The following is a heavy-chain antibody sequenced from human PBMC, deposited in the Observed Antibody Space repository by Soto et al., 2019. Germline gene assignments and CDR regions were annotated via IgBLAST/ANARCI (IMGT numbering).Heavy chain of an antibody. J-gene: IGHJ4*02. V-gene: IGHV3-30*03. Sequence: QVQLVESGGGVVQPGRSLRLSCVASGFTFSNNGIHWVRQAPGKGLEWVAVISSDGSKKYYADSVKGRFTISRDNSKNTLYLKMNSLRAADTAVYYCARYLYGGSSRFDYWGQGTLVTVSS. CDR3: ARYLYGGSSRFDY. CDR2: ISSDGSKK. CDR1: GFTFSNNG. D-gene: IGHD2-15*01.